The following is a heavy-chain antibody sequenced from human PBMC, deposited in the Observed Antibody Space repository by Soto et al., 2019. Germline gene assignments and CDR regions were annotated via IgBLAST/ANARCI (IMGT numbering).Heavy chain of an antibody. CDR3: ARDRVVISPYYYYGMDV. D-gene: IGHD3-3*01. Sequence: ASVKVSCKISVHTLTEFSIHWVRQAPGKGLEWVANIKQDGSEKYFVDSVKGRFTISRDNAKNSLYLQMNNLRAEDTAVYYCARDRVVISPYYYYGMDVWGQGTTVTVSS. CDR2: IKQDGSEK. J-gene: IGHJ6*02. V-gene: IGHV3-7*03. CDR1: VHTLTEFS.